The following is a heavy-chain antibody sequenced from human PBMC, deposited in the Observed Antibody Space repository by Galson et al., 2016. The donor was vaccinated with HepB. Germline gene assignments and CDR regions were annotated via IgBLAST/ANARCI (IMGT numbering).Heavy chain of an antibody. CDR2: LYHSGST. CDR1: GGSISSSNW. CDR3: ARAGEGSGWDSVAFDI. Sequence: SETLSLTCAVSGGSISSSNWWSWVRQPPGKGLEWIGELYHSGSTNYSPSLKSRVTISGDKSKNQFSLKLSSVTAADTAVYYCARAGEGSGWDSVAFDIWGQGTMVTVSS. J-gene: IGHJ3*02. D-gene: IGHD6-19*01. V-gene: IGHV4-4*02.